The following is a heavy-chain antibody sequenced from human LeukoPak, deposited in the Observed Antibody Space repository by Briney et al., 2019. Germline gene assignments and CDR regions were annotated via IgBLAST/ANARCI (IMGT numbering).Heavy chain of an antibody. Sequence: GGSLRLSCAASGFTFSTSGLGWVRQAPGKGLEWLSYITSATKTLYMDSVKGRFTISRDNAKNSPYLQTNGLRAEDMAVYFCARLAAGSDYFDYWGQGTLVTVSS. V-gene: IGHV3-48*04. CDR3: ARLAAGSDYFDY. CDR1: GFTFSTSG. CDR2: ITSATKTL. J-gene: IGHJ4*02. D-gene: IGHD6-13*01.